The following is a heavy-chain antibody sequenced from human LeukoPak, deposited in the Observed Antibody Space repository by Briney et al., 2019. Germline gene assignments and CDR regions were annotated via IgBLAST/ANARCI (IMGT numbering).Heavy chain of an antibody. J-gene: IGHJ4*02. Sequence: ASVRVSCKASGYTFNIYGVSWVRQAPGQGLEWMGWISAYNGNTDYAQKLQGRVTMTTDTSTSTAYMELRSLRSDDTAVYYCARVQGGGYCSSTSCYVRRGGDYWGQGTLVTVSS. V-gene: IGHV1-18*04. CDR2: ISAYNGNT. CDR1: GYTFNIYG. CDR3: ARVQGGGYCSSTSCYVRRGGDY. D-gene: IGHD2-2*01.